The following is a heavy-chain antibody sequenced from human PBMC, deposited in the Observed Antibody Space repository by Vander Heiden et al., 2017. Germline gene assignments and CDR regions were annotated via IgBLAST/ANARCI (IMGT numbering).Heavy chain of an antibody. D-gene: IGHD3-9*01. CDR1: GFTFSSYA. V-gene: IGHV3-23*01. J-gene: IGHJ4*02. Sequence: EVQLLESGGGLVQPGGSLRLSCAASGFTFSSYAMSWVRPARGKGLEWVSAISGSGGSTYYADPVKGRFTISRDNSKNTLYLQMNSLRAEDTAVYYCAKGYFDWLLLDYWGQGTLVTVSS. CDR2: ISGSGGST. CDR3: AKGYFDWLLLDY.